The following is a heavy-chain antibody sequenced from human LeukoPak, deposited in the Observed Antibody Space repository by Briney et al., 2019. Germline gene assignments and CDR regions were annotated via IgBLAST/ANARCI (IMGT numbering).Heavy chain of an antibody. Sequence: PGGSLRLSCAAPGFTLSSYAMSWVRQAPGKGLEWVSAISGSGGSTYYADSVKGRFTISRDNSKNTLYLQMNSLRAEDTAVYFCAKLHNLNCDYWGLGTLVTVSS. J-gene: IGHJ4*02. CDR3: AKLHNLNCDY. D-gene: IGHD1-14*01. CDR2: ISGSGGST. V-gene: IGHV3-23*01. CDR1: GFTLSSYA.